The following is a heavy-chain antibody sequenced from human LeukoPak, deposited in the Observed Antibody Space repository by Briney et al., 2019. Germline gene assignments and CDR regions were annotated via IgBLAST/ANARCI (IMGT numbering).Heavy chain of an antibody. Sequence: ASVKVSCKASGYTFTGYYMHWVRQAPGQGLEWMGWMSPNSGDTKYPQKFQGRVTMTRDTSISTAYMELTGLTFDDTAVYYCASGLGRSWFDPWGQGTLVTVSS. CDR3: ASGLGRSWFDP. CDR1: GYTFTGYY. D-gene: IGHD3-16*01. V-gene: IGHV1-2*02. CDR2: MSPNSGDT. J-gene: IGHJ5*02.